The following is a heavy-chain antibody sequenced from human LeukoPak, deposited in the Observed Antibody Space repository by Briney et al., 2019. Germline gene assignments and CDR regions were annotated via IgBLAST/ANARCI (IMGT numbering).Heavy chain of an antibody. CDR3: ARPSYGDYVPFDY. J-gene: IGHJ4*02. D-gene: IGHD4-17*01. CDR1: GYSFTSYW. V-gene: IGHV5-10-1*01. CDR2: IDPSDSYT. Sequence: GESLRISCKASGYSFTSYWISWVRQMPGKGLEWIGRIDPSDSYTNYSPSFQGHVTISADKSISTAYLQWSSLKASDTAMYYCARPSYGDYVPFDYWGQGTLVTVSS.